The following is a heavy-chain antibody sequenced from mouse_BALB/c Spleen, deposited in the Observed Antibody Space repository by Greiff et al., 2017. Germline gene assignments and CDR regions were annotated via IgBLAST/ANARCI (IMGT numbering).Heavy chain of an antibody. Sequence: VQLQQSGAELVKPGASVKLSCTASGFNIKDTYMHWVKQRPEQGLEWIGRIDPANGNTKYDPKFQGKATITADTSSNTAYLQLSSLTSEDTAVYYCALYGSSLYYAMDYWGQGTSVTVSS. D-gene: IGHD1-1*01. J-gene: IGHJ4*01. CDR3: ALYGSSLYYAMDY. CDR2: IDPANGNT. V-gene: IGHV14-3*02. CDR1: GFNIKDTY.